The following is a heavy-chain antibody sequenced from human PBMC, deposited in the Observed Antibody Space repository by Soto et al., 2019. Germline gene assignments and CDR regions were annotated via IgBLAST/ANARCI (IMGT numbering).Heavy chain of an antibody. D-gene: IGHD6-13*01. CDR2: IDWDDDK. CDR1: GFSLSTSGMR. V-gene: IGHV2-70*04. J-gene: IGHJ6*02. Sequence: SGPTLVNPTQTLTLTCTFSGFSLSTSGMRVSWIRQPPEKALEWLARIDWDDDKFYSTSLKTRLTISKDTSKNQVVLTMTNMDPVDTATYYCAQSGYSRSWEPDYYGMDVWGQGTTVTVSS. CDR3: AQSGYSRSWEPDYYGMDV.